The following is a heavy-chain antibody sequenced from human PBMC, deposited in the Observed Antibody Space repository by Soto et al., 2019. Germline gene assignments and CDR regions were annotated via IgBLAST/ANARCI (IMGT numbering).Heavy chain of an antibody. D-gene: IGHD4-17*01. J-gene: IGHJ4*02. CDR3: ARSSQSTVTTFHY. CDR2: IYYSGST. CDR1: GGSFSGGGYY. Sequence: QVQLQESGPGLVKPSQTLSLACTVSGGSFSGGGYYWSWIRQHPGKGLEWIGYIYYSGSTYYNPSLKSRVTISVDTSKNQFSLKLSSVTAADTAVYYRARSSQSTVTTFHYLGQGTLVTVSS. V-gene: IGHV4-31*03.